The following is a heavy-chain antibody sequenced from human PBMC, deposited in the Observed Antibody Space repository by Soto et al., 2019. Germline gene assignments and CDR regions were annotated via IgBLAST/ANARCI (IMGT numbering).Heavy chain of an antibody. V-gene: IGHV3-48*02. CDR1: GFSFSSHS. D-gene: IGHD2-2*01. CDR3: ARGRGYCGCTYCCLDY. CDR2: ISSSGSTI. J-gene: IGHJ4*02. Sequence: EVQLVESGGGLVQPGGSLRLSCAASGFSFSSHSMKWVRQAPGKGLEWVSYISSSGSTIYYADSVKGRFTISRDNAKNSRYRQMNSLRDANTAVYYCARGRGYCGCTYCCLDYWGQGALVTVSS.